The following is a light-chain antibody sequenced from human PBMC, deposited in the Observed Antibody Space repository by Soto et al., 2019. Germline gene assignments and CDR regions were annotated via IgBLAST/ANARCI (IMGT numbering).Light chain of an antibody. CDR3: CSYAGSDTLV. J-gene: IGLJ2*01. CDR2: DVS. CDR1: SSDVGGYNY. V-gene: IGLV2-11*01. Sequence: QSALTQPRSVSGSPGQSVTISCTGTSSDVGGYNYVSWYQQHPGKAPKLMIYDVSKRPSGVPDRFSGSKSGNTASLTISGLQAEDEADYYGCSYAGSDTLVFGGGTKLTVL.